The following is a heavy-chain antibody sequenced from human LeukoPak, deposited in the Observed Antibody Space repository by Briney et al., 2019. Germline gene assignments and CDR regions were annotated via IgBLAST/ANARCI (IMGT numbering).Heavy chain of an antibody. CDR1: GFIFSNYW. D-gene: IGHD1-26*01. V-gene: IGHV3-7*05. CDR2: IKQDGSEK. Sequence: GGSLTLPCAASGFIFSNYWMSWVRQAPGKALEWVANIKQDGSEKFYADSVKGRFTISRGNAKNSLYLQMNSLRAEDTAVYFCARGLHPDTGYYDVGFWGQGTLVTVSS. J-gene: IGHJ4*02. CDR3: ARGLHPDTGYYDVGF.